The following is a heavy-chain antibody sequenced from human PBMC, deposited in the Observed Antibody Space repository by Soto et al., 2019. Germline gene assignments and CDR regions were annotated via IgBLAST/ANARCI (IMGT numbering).Heavy chain of an antibody. CDR3: ATEDYSNYVLDY. J-gene: IGHJ4*02. Sequence: SETLSLTCTVSGGSISSYYWSWIRQPPGKGLEWIGYIYYSGSTNYNPSLKSRVTISVDTSKNQFSLKLSSVTAADTAVYYCATEDYSNYVLDYWGQGTLVTVSS. CDR1: GGSISSYY. CDR2: IYYSGST. D-gene: IGHD4-4*01. V-gene: IGHV4-59*01.